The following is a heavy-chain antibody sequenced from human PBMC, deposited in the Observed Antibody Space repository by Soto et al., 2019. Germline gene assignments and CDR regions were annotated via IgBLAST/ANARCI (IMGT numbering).Heavy chain of an antibody. Sequence: SETLSLTCTVSGGSTIAYYWNWMRQPPGKGLQWIGYTYYSGSTTYNPSLKSRVTISVDSSKNQFSLKLDSVTPADTAVYYCARVRGTAGKRYFDYWGPGTLVTVSS. J-gene: IGHJ4*02. CDR3: ARVRGTAGKRYFDY. CDR1: GGSTIAYY. D-gene: IGHD6-13*01. V-gene: IGHV4-59*01. CDR2: TYYSGST.